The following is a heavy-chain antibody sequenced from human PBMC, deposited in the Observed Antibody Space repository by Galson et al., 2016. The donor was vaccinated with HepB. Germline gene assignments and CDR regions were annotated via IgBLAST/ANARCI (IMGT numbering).Heavy chain of an antibody. CDR2: ISAIDDQI. V-gene: IGHV3-23*01. J-gene: IGHJ4*02. D-gene: IGHD3-10*01. CDR1: GFTFSSFG. Sequence: SLRLSCAGTGFTFSSFGMSWVRQAPEKGLEWVSVISAIDDQIYYADSVRGRFSISRDNSRSKLFLEINSLRAEDTAVYYCVIPIRGIPVGPFDYWGQGTAVVVAS. CDR3: VIPIRGIPVGPFDY.